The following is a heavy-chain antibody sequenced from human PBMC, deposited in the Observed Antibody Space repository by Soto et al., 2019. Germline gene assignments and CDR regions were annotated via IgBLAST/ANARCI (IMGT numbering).Heavy chain of an antibody. V-gene: IGHV4-39*01. J-gene: IGHJ4*02. D-gene: IGHD3-22*01. CDR2: SYYNGNA. CDR3: ARHFVAVVMKGWGY. Sequence: SATLSLTCTVSGGSIDRSDYYWGWIRQPPGKGLEWIGTSYYNGNAYYNPSLRSRVTMSVDTSKNQFSLKLISVTAADTAVYYCARHFVAVVMKGWGYWGQGTLVTVS. CDR1: GGSIDRSDYY.